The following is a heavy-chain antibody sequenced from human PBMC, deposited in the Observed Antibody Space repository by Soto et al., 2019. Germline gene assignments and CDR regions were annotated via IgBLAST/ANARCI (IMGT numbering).Heavy chain of an antibody. Sequence: GGSLRLSCAASGFTFSSYGMHWVRQAPGKGLEWVAVIWYDGSNKYYADSVKGRFTISRDNSKNTLYLQMNSLRAEDTAVYYCARAMVITMVRGVIITQHYYYGMDVWGQGTTVTVSS. J-gene: IGHJ6*02. CDR3: ARAMVITMVRGVIITQHYYYGMDV. CDR2: IWYDGSNK. D-gene: IGHD3-10*01. CDR1: GFTFSSYG. V-gene: IGHV3-33*01.